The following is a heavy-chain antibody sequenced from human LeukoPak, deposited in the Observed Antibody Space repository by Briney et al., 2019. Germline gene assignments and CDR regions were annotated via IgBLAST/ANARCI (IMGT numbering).Heavy chain of an antibody. CDR2: ISYDGSNK. CDR3: ARRVPNQVITDYFDY. V-gene: IGHV3-30-3*01. D-gene: IGHD3-16*01. J-gene: IGHJ4*02. Sequence: GGSLRLSCAASGFTFSSYVMHWVRQAPGKGLEWVALISYDGSNKYYADSVKGRFTISRDNSKNTLYLQMNSLRAEDTAVYYCARRVPNQVITDYFDYWGQGTLVTVSS. CDR1: GFTFSSYV.